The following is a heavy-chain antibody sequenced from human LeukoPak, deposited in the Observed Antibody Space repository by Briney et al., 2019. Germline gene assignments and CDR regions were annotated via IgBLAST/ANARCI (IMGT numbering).Heavy chain of an antibody. V-gene: IGHV1-69*05. CDR2: IIPIFGTA. Sequence: SVKVSCKASGGTFSSYAIGWVRQAPGQGLEWMGGIIPIFGTANYAQKFQGRVTITTDESTSTAYMELSSLRSEDTAVYYCARGESNWFDPWGQGTLVTVSS. CDR1: GGTFSSYA. J-gene: IGHJ5*02. CDR3: ARGESNWFDP.